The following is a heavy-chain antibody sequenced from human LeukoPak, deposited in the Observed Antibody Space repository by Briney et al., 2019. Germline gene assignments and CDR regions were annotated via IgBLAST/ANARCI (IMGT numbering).Heavy chain of an antibody. CDR1: RFTFSTYT. J-gene: IGHJ3*02. Sequence: GGSLRLSCAASRFTFSTYTMTWVRQDPGKGLEWVSGISGPGGLTDYADSVKGRFTISRDNSKNTLFLQMNSLRAEDTATYYCAKGESDIVVVPGADAFDTWGQGTIVIVSS. D-gene: IGHD2-2*01. V-gene: IGHV3-23*01. CDR3: AKGESDIVVVPGADAFDT. CDR2: ISGPGGLT.